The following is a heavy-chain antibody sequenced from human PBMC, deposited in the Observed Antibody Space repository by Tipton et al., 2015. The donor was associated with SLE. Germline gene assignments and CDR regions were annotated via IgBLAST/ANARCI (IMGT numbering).Heavy chain of an antibody. J-gene: IGHJ6*02. Sequence: LRLSCTVSGGSISSYYWSWIRQPPGKGLEWIGYIYYSGSTNYNPSLKSRVTISVDTSKNQFSLKLSSVTAADTAGYYCARDGKLWYYYYYYGMDVWGQGTTVTVSS. V-gene: IGHV4-59*01. CDR1: GGSISSYY. CDR3: ARDGKLWYYYYYYGMDV. D-gene: IGHD3-10*01. CDR2: IYYSGST.